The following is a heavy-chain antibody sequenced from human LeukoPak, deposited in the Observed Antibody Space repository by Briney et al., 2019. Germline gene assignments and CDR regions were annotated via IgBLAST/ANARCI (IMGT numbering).Heavy chain of an antibody. J-gene: IGHJ1*01. D-gene: IGHD2-21*02. V-gene: IGHV4-39*01. CDR2: IYYSGST. Sequence: SETLSLICPVSGVSISSRSYCWGWIRQPPGKGLEWIGSIYYSGSTYYNPSLKSRVTISVDTSKNQFSLKLSSVTAADTAVYYCARPAYCGGDYSEYYEYWGQGTLVTVSS. CDR1: GVSISSRSYC. CDR3: ARPAYCGGDYSEYYEY.